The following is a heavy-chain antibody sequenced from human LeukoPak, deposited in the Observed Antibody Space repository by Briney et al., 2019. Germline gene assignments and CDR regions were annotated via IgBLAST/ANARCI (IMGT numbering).Heavy chain of an antibody. CDR3: ARAPRGYNYGSTFDAFDI. D-gene: IGHD5-18*01. CDR2: INPSGGST. J-gene: IGHJ3*02. V-gene: IGHV1-46*01. Sequence: ASVKVSCKASGYTFTSYYMHWVRQAPGQGLEWMGIINPSGGSTSYPQKFQGRVTMTRDTSTSTVYMELSSLRPEGTAVYYCARAPRGYNYGSTFDAFDIWGQGTMVTVSS. CDR1: GYTFTSYY.